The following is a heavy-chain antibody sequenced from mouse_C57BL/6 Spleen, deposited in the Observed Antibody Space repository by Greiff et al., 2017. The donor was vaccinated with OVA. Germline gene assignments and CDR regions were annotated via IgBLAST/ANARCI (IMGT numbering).Heavy chain of an antibody. CDR2: IDPETGGT. Sequence: VKLQESGAELVRPGASVTLSCKASGYTFTDYEMHWVKQTPVHGLEWIGAIDPETGGTAYNQKFKGKAILTADKSSSTAYMELRSLTSEDSAVYYCTRDCHYYGSSHWYFDVWGTGTTVTVSS. CDR3: TRDCHYYGSSHWYFDV. CDR1: GYTFTDYE. D-gene: IGHD1-1*01. V-gene: IGHV1-15*01. J-gene: IGHJ1*03.